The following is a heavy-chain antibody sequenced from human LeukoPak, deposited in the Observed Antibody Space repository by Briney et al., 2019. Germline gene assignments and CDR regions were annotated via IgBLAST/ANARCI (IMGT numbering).Heavy chain of an antibody. V-gene: IGHV3-21*01. CDR2: INSSSSYI. Sequence: GGSLRLSCAASGFTFSSYSMNWVRQAPGKGLEWVSSINSSSSYIYYADSVKGRFTISRDNAKNSLYLQMNSLRAEDTAVYYCARDTYSSSFNYYYGMDVWGQGTTVTVSS. CDR3: ARDTYSSSFNYYYGMDV. CDR1: GFTFSSYS. D-gene: IGHD6-13*01. J-gene: IGHJ6*02.